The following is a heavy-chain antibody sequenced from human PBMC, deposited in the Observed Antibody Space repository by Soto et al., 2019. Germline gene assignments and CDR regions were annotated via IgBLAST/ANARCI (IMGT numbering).Heavy chain of an antibody. J-gene: IGHJ6*02. Sequence: PGGSLRLSCAASGFTFSIYAMTWVRQAPGKGLEWVSSISGSAGDTYYADSVKGRFTISRDSSKNTLYLQMNSLRAEDTAVYHCARRRWDYGIEVRGQGTTVTVSS. CDR1: GFTFSIYA. V-gene: IGHV3-23*01. CDR2: ISGSAGDT. D-gene: IGHD6-13*01. CDR3: ARRRWDYGIEV.